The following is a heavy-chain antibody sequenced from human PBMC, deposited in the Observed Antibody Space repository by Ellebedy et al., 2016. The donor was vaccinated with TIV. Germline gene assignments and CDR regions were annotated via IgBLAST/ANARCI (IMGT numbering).Heavy chain of an antibody. CDR3: ARIWFGELAPPQY. Sequence: GESLKISCAASGFTFSDYYMSWVRQAPGKGLEWVSYISSSSSYTNYADSVKGRFTISRDNAKNSLYLQMNSLRAEDTAVYYCARIWFGELAPPQYWGQGTLVTVSA. CDR2: ISSSSSYT. J-gene: IGHJ4*02. V-gene: IGHV3-11*06. D-gene: IGHD3-10*01. CDR1: GFTFSDYY.